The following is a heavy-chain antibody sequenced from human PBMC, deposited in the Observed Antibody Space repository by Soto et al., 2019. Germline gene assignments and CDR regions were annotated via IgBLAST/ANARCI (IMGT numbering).Heavy chain of an antibody. CDR3: ARAGRTGDLDYYYYYGMDV. CDR1: GYTFTGYY. V-gene: IGHV1-2*04. D-gene: IGHD7-27*01. CDR2: INPNSGGT. J-gene: IGHJ6*02. Sequence: ASVKVSCKASGYTFTGYYMHWVRQAPGQGLEWMGWINPNSGGTNYAQKFQGWVTMTRDTSISTAYMELSRLRSDDTAVYYCARAGRTGDLDYYYYYGMDVWGQGTTVTVSS.